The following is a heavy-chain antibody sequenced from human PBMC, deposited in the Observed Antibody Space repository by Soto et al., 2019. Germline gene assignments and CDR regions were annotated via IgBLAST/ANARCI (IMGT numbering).Heavy chain of an antibody. J-gene: IGHJ4*02. CDR2: ISDSGAGT. V-gene: IGHV3-23*01. D-gene: IGHD6-25*01. CDR3: AKSVAAWPYDY. Sequence: VQLLESGGGLVQPGGSLRLSCAASGFTFSNYAMTWVRQAPGKGLDWVSAISDSGAGTYYADSVKGRFTISRDNSKSTLYLQLNSLRAEDTAVYFCAKSVAAWPYDYWGQGTLVTVSS. CDR1: GFTFSNYA.